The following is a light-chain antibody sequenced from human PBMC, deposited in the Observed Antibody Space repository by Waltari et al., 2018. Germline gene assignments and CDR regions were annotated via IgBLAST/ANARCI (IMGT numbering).Light chain of an antibody. Sequence: QSALTQPASVSGSPGQSITISCPGTSSDIGSYDLVSWYQQHPGKVPNLMIYHVTKRPSGVSNRFSGSKSGNTASLTISGLQAEDEADYYCSSYARGSVIFGGGTKLTVL. CDR3: SSYARGSVI. CDR2: HVT. CDR1: SSDIGSYDL. J-gene: IGLJ2*01. V-gene: IGLV2-23*02.